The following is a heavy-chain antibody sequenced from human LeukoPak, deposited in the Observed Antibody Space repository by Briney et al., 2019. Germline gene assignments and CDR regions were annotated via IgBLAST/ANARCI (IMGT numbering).Heavy chain of an antibody. CDR2: ISANDNRV. CDR1: GFIFSSFA. D-gene: IGHD2-8*01. Sequence: GGFLRLSCAASGFIFSSFAMTWVRQAPGKGLEWVSSISANDNRVYFADSVKGRFTISRDNSKNKVCLQMNSLRAEDTAVYYCAKDGLYCAYGVCYLNYWGQGTLVTVSS. J-gene: IGHJ4*02. CDR3: AKDGLYCAYGVCYLNY. V-gene: IGHV3-23*01.